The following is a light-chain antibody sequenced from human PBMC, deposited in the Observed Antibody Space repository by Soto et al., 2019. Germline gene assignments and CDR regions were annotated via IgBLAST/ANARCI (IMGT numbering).Light chain of an antibody. CDR3: QQANSFPYT. J-gene: IGKJ2*01. CDR2: ATS. CDR1: QGIGNW. V-gene: IGKV1-12*01. Sequence: DIQLTQSPSSVSASVGDRVTISCRASQGIGNWLAWYQQKPGKAPSLLIYATSSLQSGASSRFRGAGSGTDFTLTISSLQAEDFATYFCQQANSFPYTFGQGT.